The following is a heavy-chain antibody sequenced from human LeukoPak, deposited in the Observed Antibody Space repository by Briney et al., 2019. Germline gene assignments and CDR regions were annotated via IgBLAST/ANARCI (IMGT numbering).Heavy chain of an antibody. Sequence: SETLSLTCTVSGGSISSGGYYWSWIRQHPGKGLEWIGYIYYSGSTYYNPSLKSRVTISVDTSKDQFSLKLSSVTAADTAVYYCARGETWGAFDIWGQGTMVTVSS. CDR3: ARGETWGAFDI. V-gene: IGHV4-31*03. D-gene: IGHD1-26*01. CDR1: GGSISSGGYY. CDR2: IYYSGST. J-gene: IGHJ3*02.